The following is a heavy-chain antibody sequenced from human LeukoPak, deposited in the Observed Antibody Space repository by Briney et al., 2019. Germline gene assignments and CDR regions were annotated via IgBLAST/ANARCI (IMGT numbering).Heavy chain of an antibody. Sequence: PSGTLSLTCTVSGGSISSSSYYWGWIRQPPGKGLEWIGSIYYSGSTYYNPSLKSRVTISVDTSKNQFSLKLSSVTAADTAVYYCATQIVGATGWFDPWGQGTLVTVSS. CDR1: GGSISSSSYY. J-gene: IGHJ5*02. D-gene: IGHD1-26*01. CDR2: IYYSGST. V-gene: IGHV4-39*07. CDR3: ATQIVGATGWFDP.